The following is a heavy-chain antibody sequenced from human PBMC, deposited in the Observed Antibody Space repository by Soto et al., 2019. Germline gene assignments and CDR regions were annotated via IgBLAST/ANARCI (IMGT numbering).Heavy chain of an antibody. Sequence: SETLSLTCSVFGGSMSPYYWSWIRQSPGKGLEWIANIYYRGNTNYNPSLESRVTISIDTSKNQFSLKLNPLTAADTAVYYCARHSKKTGDFDYYYGMDVWGQGTTVTVSS. V-gene: IGHV4-59*08. D-gene: IGHD7-27*01. CDR2: IYYRGNT. J-gene: IGHJ6*02. CDR1: GGSMSPYY. CDR3: ARHSKKTGDFDYYYGMDV.